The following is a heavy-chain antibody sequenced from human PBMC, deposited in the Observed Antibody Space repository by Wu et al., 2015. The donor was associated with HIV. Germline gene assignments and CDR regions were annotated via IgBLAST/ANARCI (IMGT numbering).Heavy chain of an antibody. CDR1: GYSFKSYD. V-gene: IGHV1-18*01. CDR2: LSGSNVNA. D-gene: IGHD2-15*01. Sequence: QIQLVQSGPEVKKPGASVKVSCKASGYSFKSYDINWVRQAPGHGLEWVGGLSGSNVNANYTQKSQGRVTLTTDTSTGTAYMELKTLRSDDTAVYYCARVGIGRFCSDSSCYLDSWGQGTLVTVSS. J-gene: IGHJ5*01. CDR3: ARVGIGRFCSDSSCYLDS.